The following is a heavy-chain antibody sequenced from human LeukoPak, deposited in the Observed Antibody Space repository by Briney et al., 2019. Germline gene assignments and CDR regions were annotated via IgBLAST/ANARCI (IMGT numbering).Heavy chain of an antibody. D-gene: IGHD7-27*01. J-gene: IGHJ4*02. CDR2: IYTSGST. V-gene: IGHV4-4*07. CDR1: GGSISSYY. Sequence: SETLSHTCAVSGGSISSYYWSWIRQPAGKGLEWIGRIYTSGSTNYNPSLKSRVTMSVDTSKNQFSLKLSSVTAADTAVYYCARINWGSSYFDYWGQGTLVTVSS. CDR3: ARINWGSSYFDY.